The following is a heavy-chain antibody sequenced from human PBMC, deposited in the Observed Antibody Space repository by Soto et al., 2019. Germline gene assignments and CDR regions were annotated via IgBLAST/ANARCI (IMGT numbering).Heavy chain of an antibody. D-gene: IGHD3-3*01. CDR1: GFTFSSYA. CDR3: AMALQYYDFWSGYQLHFDY. CDR2: ISGSGGST. J-gene: IGHJ4*02. Sequence: GGSLRLSCAASGFTFSSYAMSWVRQAPGKGLEWVSAISGSGGSTYYADSVKGRFTISRDNSKNTLYLQMNSLRAEDTAVYYCAMALQYYDFWSGYQLHFDYWGQGTLVTVSS. V-gene: IGHV3-23*01.